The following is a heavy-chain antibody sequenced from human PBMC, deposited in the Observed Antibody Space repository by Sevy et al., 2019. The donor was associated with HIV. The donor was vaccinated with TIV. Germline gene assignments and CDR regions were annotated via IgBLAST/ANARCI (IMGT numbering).Heavy chain of an antibody. J-gene: IGHJ6*02. CDR3: AREFPRFLEWLLLDYYYGMDV. CDR1: GFTFSSYG. Sequence: GGSLRLSCAASGFTFSSYGMHWVRQAPGKGLEWVAVIWYDGSNKYYADSVKGRFTISRDNSKNTLYLQMNGLRAEETAVYYCAREFPRFLEWLLLDYYYGMDVWGQGTTVTVSS. CDR2: IWYDGSNK. D-gene: IGHD3-3*01. V-gene: IGHV3-33*01.